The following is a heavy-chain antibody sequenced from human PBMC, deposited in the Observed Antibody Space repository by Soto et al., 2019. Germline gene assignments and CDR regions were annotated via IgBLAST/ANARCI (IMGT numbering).Heavy chain of an antibody. Sequence: PSETLSVTCTVSGGSISSGYYYWSWIRQPPGKGLEWIGYIYYSGSTYYNPSLKSRVTISVDTSKNQFSLKLSSVTAADTAVYYCARGVICEDYSDCPGGMDVWGQGTTVTVSS. CDR1: GGSISSGYYY. CDR2: IYYSGST. CDR3: ARGVICEDYSDCPGGMDV. D-gene: IGHD4-17*01. J-gene: IGHJ6*02. V-gene: IGHV4-30-4*01.